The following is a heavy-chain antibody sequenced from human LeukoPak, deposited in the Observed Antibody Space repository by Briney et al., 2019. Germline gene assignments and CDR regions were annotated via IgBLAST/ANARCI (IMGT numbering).Heavy chain of an antibody. V-gene: IGHV1-8*01. Sequence: GASVKVSCKASGYTFTTYDINWVRQATGQGLEWMGWMNPNNGNTGYAQKFQGRVTMTRNTSMSTAYMGLNSLRSEDTAVYYCARANYYGSGKKDLDYWGQGTLVTVSS. CDR3: ARANYYGSGKKDLDY. CDR2: MNPNNGNT. J-gene: IGHJ4*02. CDR1: GYTFTTYD. D-gene: IGHD3-10*01.